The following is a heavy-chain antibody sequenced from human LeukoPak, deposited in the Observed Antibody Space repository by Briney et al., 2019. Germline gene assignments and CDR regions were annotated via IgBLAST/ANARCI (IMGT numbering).Heavy chain of an antibody. CDR1: GYTFTSYD. J-gene: IGHJ4*02. CDR2: MNPNTGNT. D-gene: IGHD3-16*01. Sequence: ASVKVSCKASGYTFTSYDINWVRQATGQGLEWMGWMNPNTGNTGYAQKFQGSVTMTRDTSISTAYMELSSLRSEDTAVYYCARGRYDHGFVPDCRGQGTLVTVSS. V-gene: IGHV1-8*01. CDR3: ARGRYDHGFVPDC.